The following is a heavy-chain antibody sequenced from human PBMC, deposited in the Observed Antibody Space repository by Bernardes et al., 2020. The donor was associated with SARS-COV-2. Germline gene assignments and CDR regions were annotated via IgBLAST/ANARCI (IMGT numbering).Heavy chain of an antibody. CDR3: VRRPIKPFSGLLGWFDP. D-gene: IGHD5-12*01. V-gene: IGHV4-39*01. CDR2: VYYNGLT. CDR1: GGSISSTGSY. Sequence: SETLSLTCSVSGGSISSTGSYWGWIRQSPGTGLEWIANVYYNGLTEYNPSLKSRVTIFVDTSMNQFSLKMNSVTAANTAVYYCVRRPIKPFSGLLGWFDPWGQGTLVTVS. J-gene: IGHJ5*02.